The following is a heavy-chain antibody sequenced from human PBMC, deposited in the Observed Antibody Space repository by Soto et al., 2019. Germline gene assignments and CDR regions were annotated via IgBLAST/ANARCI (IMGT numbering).Heavy chain of an antibody. CDR3: EHTSGGYGDYDAFDI. CDR2: IYWDDDK. V-gene: IGHV2-5*02. Sequence: QITLKESGPTLVKPTQTLTLTCTFSGFSLSTSGVGVGWIRQPPGKALEWLALIYWDDDKRYSPSLKSRLTITKDTSKNQVVLTMTNMDPVDTAPYYCEHTSGGYGDYDAFDIWGQGTMVTVSS. D-gene: IGHD4-17*01. J-gene: IGHJ3*02. CDR1: GFSLSTSGVG.